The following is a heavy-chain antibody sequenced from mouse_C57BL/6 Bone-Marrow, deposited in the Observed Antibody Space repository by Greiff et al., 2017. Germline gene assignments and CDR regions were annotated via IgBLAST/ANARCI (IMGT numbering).Heavy chain of an antibody. D-gene: IGHD1-1*01. CDR2: IYPANGNT. Sequence: EVQLQQSVAELVRPGASVKLSCTASGFTFKNTYMHWVKQRPEQGLEWIGRIYPANGNTKYAPKFQGKATITADTSSNTAYLQLSSLTSEDTAIYYCARDGRTRLYRSAYWGQGTRVTVSA. CDR3: ARDGRTRLYRSAY. V-gene: IGHV14-3*01. CDR1: GFTFKNTY. J-gene: IGHJ3*01.